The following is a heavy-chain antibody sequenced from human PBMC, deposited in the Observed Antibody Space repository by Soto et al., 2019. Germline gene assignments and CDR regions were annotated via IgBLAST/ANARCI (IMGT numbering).Heavy chain of an antibody. D-gene: IGHD6-13*01. CDR2: ISGSGGST. J-gene: IGHJ2*01. CDR3: AKRPIAAAGTGNWYFDL. V-gene: IGHV3-23*01. Sequence: EVQLLESGGGLVQPGGSLRLSCAASGFTFSGYAMSWVRQAPGKGLEWVSAISGSGGSTYYADSVKGRFTISRDNSKNTLYLQMNSLRAEDTAVYYCAKRPIAAAGTGNWYFDLWGRGTLVTVSS. CDR1: GFTFSGYA.